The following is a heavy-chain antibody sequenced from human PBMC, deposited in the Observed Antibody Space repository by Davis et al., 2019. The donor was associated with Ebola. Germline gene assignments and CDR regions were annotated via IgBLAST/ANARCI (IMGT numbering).Heavy chain of an antibody. J-gene: IGHJ4*02. CDR1: GFSLSTSGMG. CDR3: TRLAYTNGWFYFDY. CDR2: TFWDDDR. V-gene: IGHV2-5*02. D-gene: IGHD2-8*01. Sequence: SGPTLVKPTQTLTLTYTFSGFSLSTSGMGVGRIRQPPGKALECLGFTFWDDDRRYSPSLKSRLTITEDTSKNQVVLTMTNMDPADTATYYCTRLAYTNGWFYFDYWGQGSLVTVSS.